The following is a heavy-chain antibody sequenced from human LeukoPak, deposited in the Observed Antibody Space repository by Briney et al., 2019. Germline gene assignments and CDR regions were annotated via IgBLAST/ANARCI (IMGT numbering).Heavy chain of an antibody. D-gene: IGHD1-26*01. V-gene: IGHV3-30*04. CDR1: GFTFSSYA. CDR3: ARDHSIISGSYYGFGDYFDY. CDR2: ISYDGRNK. Sequence: PGRSLRLSCAASGFTFSSYAMHWVRQAPGKGLEWVAVISYDGRNKYYADSVKGRFTISRDNSKNTLYLQMNSLRAEDTAVYYCARDHSIISGSYYGFGDYFDYWGQGTLVTVSS. J-gene: IGHJ4*02.